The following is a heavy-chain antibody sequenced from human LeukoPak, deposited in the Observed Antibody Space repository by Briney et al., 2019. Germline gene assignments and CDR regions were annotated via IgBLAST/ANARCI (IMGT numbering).Heavy chain of an antibody. CDR2: IYYSGST. Sequence: PSETLSLTCAVYGVSFSGYYWSWIRQPPGKGLEWIGYIYYSGSTNYNPSLKSRVTISVDTSKNQFSLKLSSVTAADTAVYYCARGKYSSSWSAHGGGAFDIWGQGTMVTVSS. D-gene: IGHD6-13*01. V-gene: IGHV4-59*01. J-gene: IGHJ3*02. CDR3: ARGKYSSSWSAHGGGAFDI. CDR1: GVSFSGYY.